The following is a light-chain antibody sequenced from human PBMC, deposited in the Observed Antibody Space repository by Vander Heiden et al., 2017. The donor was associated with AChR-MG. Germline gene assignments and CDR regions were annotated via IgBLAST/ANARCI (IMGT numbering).Light chain of an antibody. J-gene: IGKJ1*01. Sequence: EIVLTQSPATLSLSPGDRATLSCRTSQSVSTDLAWYQHKPGQAPRLLIYDASNRATGIPHRFRGSGSGTDFTLTITSLEPEDFAVYYCQQLRSWPQWTFGQGSKVELK. CDR2: DAS. CDR1: QSVSTD. V-gene: IGKV3-11*01. CDR3: QQLRSWPQWT.